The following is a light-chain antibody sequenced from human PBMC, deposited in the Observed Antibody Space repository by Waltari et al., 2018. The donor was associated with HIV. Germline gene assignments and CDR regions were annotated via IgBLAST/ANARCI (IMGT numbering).Light chain of an antibody. CDR3: SSYTTTSTLYV. Sequence: QSTLTQPASVSGSPGQSVTISCTGISSDIDVYKYFSWYQQHPGKAPKLLIYDVSNLPSGFPHRFSGSKSANMASVTISGLQAEDEAYYSCSSYTTTSTLYVFGTGTMVTV. CDR1: SSDIDVYKY. V-gene: IGLV2-14*03. J-gene: IGLJ1*01. CDR2: DVS.